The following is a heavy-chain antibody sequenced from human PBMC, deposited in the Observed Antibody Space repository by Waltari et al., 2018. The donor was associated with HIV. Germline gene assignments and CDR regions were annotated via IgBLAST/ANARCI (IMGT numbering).Heavy chain of an antibody. J-gene: IGHJ6*02. CDR1: GGSISRRHYY. CDR3: TSGGVGSTEDFYYGMDV. CDR2: IYYSGRT. D-gene: IGHD3-16*01. V-gene: IGHV4-39*01. Sequence: QLHLQQSGPGLVNPSETLSLSCTVSGGSISRRHYYWGWIRQPPGMGLEWIGSIYYSGRTYYNPSLQSLVTVSVDTSRNQFSLKLYSVTAADTAVYYCTSGGVGSTEDFYYGMDVWGQGTTVTVSS.